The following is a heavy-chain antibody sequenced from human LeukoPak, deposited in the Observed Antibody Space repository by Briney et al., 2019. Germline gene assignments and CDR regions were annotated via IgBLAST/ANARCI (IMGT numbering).Heavy chain of an antibody. V-gene: IGHV3-21*01. J-gene: IGHJ5*02. CDR3: AKAADHHGTFDP. CDR2: FSRSGTYI. Sequence: GGSLRLSCAASGFTFSTYSVNWVRQAPGKGLEWVSSFSRSGTYIYYADSVKGRFTISRDNAKNSLYLQMNSLRADDTAVYYCAKAADHHGTFDPWGQGTLVTVSS. CDR1: GFTFSTYS. D-gene: IGHD1-26*01.